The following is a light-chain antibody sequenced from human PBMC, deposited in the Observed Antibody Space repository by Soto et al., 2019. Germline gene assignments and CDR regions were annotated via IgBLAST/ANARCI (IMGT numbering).Light chain of an antibody. J-gene: IGKJ1*01. Sequence: DIQMTQSPASVSASVGDRVTITCRASQAISGWVAWYQQKPGKVPKLLIYAASTLQSGVPSRFSGSGSGTYYTLTISNLQPEDFATYYCQQANSFPTMFGQGTKVEIK. CDR3: QQANSFPTM. V-gene: IGKV1-12*01. CDR2: AAS. CDR1: QAISGW.